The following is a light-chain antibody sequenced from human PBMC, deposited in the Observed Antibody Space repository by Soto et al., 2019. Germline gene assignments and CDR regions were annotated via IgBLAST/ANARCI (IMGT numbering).Light chain of an antibody. V-gene: IGLV1-44*01. Sequence: QSVLTQTPSASGTPGQRVTISCSGSSSNIGSNTVNWYQQLPGTAPKLLIYSNNQRPSGVPDRFSGSKSGTSASLAISGLQSDDEAVYYCAAWDDSPDARVVFGGWTKLTVL. CDR3: AAWDDSPDARVV. CDR1: SSNIGSNT. CDR2: SNN. J-gene: IGLJ2*01.